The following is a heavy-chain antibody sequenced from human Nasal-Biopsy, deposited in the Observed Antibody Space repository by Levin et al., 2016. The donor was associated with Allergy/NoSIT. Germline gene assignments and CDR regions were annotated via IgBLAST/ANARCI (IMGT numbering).Heavy chain of an antibody. CDR2: ISYDGSDK. V-gene: IGHV3-30-3*01. Sequence: GESLKISCAASGFTFSSYAMHWVRQAPGKGLEWVAIISYDGSDKYYADSVKGRFTVSRDNSRSTLYLDLNNVRVEDTAVYYCAREDEIQGSSSSVFDSWGQGTLVTVSS. CDR3: AREDEIQGSSSSVFDS. CDR1: GFTFSSYA. D-gene: IGHD2-2*01. J-gene: IGHJ4*02.